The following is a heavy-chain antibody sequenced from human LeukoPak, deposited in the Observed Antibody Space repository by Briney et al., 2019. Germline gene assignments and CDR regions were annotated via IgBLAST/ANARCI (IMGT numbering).Heavy chain of an antibody. CDR3: GMSGDRVPLQDDVFDV. V-gene: IGHV5-51*01. CDR1: GYSFTSYC. J-gene: IGHJ3*01. D-gene: IGHD1-26*01. Sequence: TLGESLKISCQVSGYSFTSYCIGWVRQMPGKGLEWMGIIYPGDSGPTYSPSFQGQVTISVDKSINTAYLQWSSLQASDTAMYYCGMSGDRVPLQDDVFDVWGQGTMVTVST. CDR2: IYPGDSGP.